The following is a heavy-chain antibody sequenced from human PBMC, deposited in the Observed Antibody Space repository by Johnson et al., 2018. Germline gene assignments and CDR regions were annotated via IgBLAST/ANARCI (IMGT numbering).Heavy chain of an antibody. D-gene: IGHD3-22*01. CDR2: IYYSGST. J-gene: IGHJ3*02. V-gene: IGHV4-59*01. CDR1: GGSISSYY. CDR3: AGAYYFGSGGYHRLDAFDI. Sequence: QVQLQESGPGLVKPSETLSLTCTVSGGSISSYYWSWIRQPPGKGLEWIGYIYYSGSTNYNPSLKSRVTISVDTSKNQFSLKLSSVTAADTAVYYGAGAYYFGSGGYHRLDAFDIWGQGTMVTVSS.